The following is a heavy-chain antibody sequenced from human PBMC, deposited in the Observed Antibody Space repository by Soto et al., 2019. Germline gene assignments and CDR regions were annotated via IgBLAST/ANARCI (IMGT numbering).Heavy chain of an antibody. V-gene: IGHV3-23*01. D-gene: IGHD3-16*02. CDR3: AKCRLRADRFMDV. CDR2: GSGSGGST. Sequence: VGSLRLSCTASGFTFSSYAMSWLRQAPGKGLEWVSAGSGSGGSTYYADSVKGRFSISRDNSKNTLYLQMNSLRAEDTAVYYCAKCRLRADRFMDVWGQGTTVTVYS. CDR1: GFTFSSYA. J-gene: IGHJ6*02.